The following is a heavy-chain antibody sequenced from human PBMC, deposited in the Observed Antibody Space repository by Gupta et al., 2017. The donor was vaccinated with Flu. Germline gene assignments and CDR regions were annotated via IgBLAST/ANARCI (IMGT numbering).Heavy chain of an antibody. J-gene: IGHJ4*02. D-gene: IGHD3-22*01. V-gene: IGHV4-61*07. Sequence: KGLELVGYIDYSGRTNYNPSLKSRVSISLDKSKNQFALKVTSGNAADTAVYFCERLPIPGSQFYYDRSGPFDYWGRGTLVKVSS. CDR2: IDYSGRT. CDR3: ERLPIPGSQFYYDRSGPFDY.